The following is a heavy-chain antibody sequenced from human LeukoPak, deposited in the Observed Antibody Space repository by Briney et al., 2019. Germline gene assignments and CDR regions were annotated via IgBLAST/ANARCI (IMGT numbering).Heavy chain of an antibody. CDR1: GGTFSSYA. CDR3: ARDPTHSYGRSMFRH. D-gene: IGHD5-18*01. Sequence: GASVKVSCKASGGTFSSYAISWVRQAPGQGLEWMGRVIPILGIANYAQKFQGRVTITADKSTSTAYMELSSLRSEGTAVYYCARDPTHSYGRSMFRHWGQGTLVTVSS. V-gene: IGHV1-69*04. CDR2: VIPILGIA. J-gene: IGHJ4*02.